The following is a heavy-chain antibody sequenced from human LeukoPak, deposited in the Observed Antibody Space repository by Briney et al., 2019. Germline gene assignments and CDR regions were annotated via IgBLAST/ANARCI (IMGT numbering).Heavy chain of an antibody. CDR3: ARHEASHCSGGSCYYSLDY. Sequence: GESLKISCKGSGYSFTSYWIGWVCQMPGKGLEWMGIIYPGDSDTRYSPSFQGQVTISADKSISTAYLQWSSLKASDTAMYYCARHEASHCSGGSCYYSLDYWGQGTLVTVSS. V-gene: IGHV5-51*01. CDR2: IYPGDSDT. D-gene: IGHD2-15*01. J-gene: IGHJ4*02. CDR1: GYSFTSYW.